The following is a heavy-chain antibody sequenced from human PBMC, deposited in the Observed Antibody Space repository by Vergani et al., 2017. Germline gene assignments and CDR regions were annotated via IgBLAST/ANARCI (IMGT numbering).Heavy chain of an antibody. CDR1: GFTFSDHY. CDR3: ARLGYCSSTTCRQAFDI. Sequence: EVQLVESGGGLFQPGGSLRLSCAASGFTFSDHYMDWVRQAPGKGLEWGGRTRNKANSYTTEYAASVKGRFTISRDDSKNSLYLQMNSLKIEDTAVYYCARLGYCSSTTCRQAFDIWGQGTMVTVS. CDR2: TRNKANSYTT. V-gene: IGHV3-72*01. D-gene: IGHD2-2*01. J-gene: IGHJ3*02.